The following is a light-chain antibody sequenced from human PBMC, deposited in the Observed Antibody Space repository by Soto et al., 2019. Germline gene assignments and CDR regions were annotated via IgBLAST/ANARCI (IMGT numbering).Light chain of an antibody. J-gene: IGLJ3*02. CDR1: SSDVGGYNY. Sequence: QSALTQPRSVSGSPGQSVTMSCTGTSSDVGGYNYVSWYQQHPGKAPKVMIYDVSERPSGVPDRFSGSKSGNTASLTISGLQAEDEGDYYCCSYAGSHIWVFGGGTKLTVL. CDR3: CSYAGSHIWV. CDR2: DVS. V-gene: IGLV2-11*01.